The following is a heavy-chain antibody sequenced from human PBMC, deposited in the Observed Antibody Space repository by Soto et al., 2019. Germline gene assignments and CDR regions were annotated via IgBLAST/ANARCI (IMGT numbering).Heavy chain of an antibody. J-gene: IGHJ3*02. CDR1: GFTVSGKKY. D-gene: IGHD3-10*01. CDR3: ATWHLREHAYDI. V-gene: IGHV3-53*01. Sequence: GGSLRLSCAAFGFTVSGKKYVAWVRQAPGKGLEWVSALYDLDGTYYADSVKGRFTTSSDSSRTTVYLQMNVLRPDDTAVYSCATWHLREHAYDIWGQGTTVTVSS. CDR2: LYDLDGT.